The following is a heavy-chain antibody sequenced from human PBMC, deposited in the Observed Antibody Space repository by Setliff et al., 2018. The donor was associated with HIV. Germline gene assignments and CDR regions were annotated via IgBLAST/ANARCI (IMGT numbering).Heavy chain of an antibody. D-gene: IGHD2-8*01. CDR3: AHKGPDALREDFDY. V-gene: IGHV2-5*02. J-gene: IGHJ4*02. CDR2: IYWDDDK. Sequence: LVNPTQTLTLTCTFSGFSLNTPGVGVGWIRQPPGKALEWLALIYWDDDKRYNSSLRTRLTITEDTSKNQVVLIMTNMDPLDTATYFCAHKGPDALREDFDYWGQGTLVT. CDR1: GFSLNTPGVG.